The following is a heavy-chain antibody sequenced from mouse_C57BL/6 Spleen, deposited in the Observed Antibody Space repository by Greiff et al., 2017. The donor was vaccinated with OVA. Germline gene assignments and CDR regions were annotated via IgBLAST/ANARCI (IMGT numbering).Heavy chain of an antibody. D-gene: IGHD1-1*01. CDR1: GYAFSSYW. CDR2: IYPGDGDT. CDR3: ARRDYGSRGYWYFDV. J-gene: IGHJ1*03. V-gene: IGHV1-80*01. Sequence: QVQLQQSGAELVKPGASVKISCKASGYAFSSYWMNWVKQRPGKGLEWIGQIYPGDGDTNYNGKFKGKATLTADKSSSTAYMQLSSLTSEDSAVYFCARRDYGSRGYWYFDVWGTGTTVTVSS.